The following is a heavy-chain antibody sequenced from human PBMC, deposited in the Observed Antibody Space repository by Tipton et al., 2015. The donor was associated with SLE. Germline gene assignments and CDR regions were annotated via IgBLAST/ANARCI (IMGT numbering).Heavy chain of an antibody. CDR1: GFSFVDYG. D-gene: IGHD6-13*01. V-gene: IGHV3-9*01. J-gene: IGHJ6*02. CDR2: IGWNGGSV. Sequence: SLRLSCVVSGFSFVDYGMHWVRQPPGKGLEWVSSIGWNGGSVVYADSLRGRFTVSRDNAKNSLYLQMDSLRSEDTALYYCAREGRGAAAGMDVWGQGTTVTVSS. CDR3: AREGRGAAAGMDV.